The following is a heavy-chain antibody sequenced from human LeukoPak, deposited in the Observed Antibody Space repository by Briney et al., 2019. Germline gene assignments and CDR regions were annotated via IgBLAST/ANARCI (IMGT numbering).Heavy chain of an antibody. Sequence: PSETLSLTCTVSGGSISSYYWSWIRQPPGKGLEWIGYIYYSGSTYYNPSLKSRVTISVDTSKNQFSLKLSSVTAADTAVYYCARNEGADAFDIWGQGTMVTVSS. J-gene: IGHJ3*02. CDR1: GGSISSYY. D-gene: IGHD1-1*01. CDR2: IYYSGST. V-gene: IGHV4-59*12. CDR3: ARNEGADAFDI.